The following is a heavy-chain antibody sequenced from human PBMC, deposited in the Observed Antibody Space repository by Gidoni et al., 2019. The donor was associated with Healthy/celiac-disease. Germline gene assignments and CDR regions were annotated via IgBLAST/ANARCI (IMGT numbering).Heavy chain of an antibody. V-gene: IGHV3-23*01. CDR3: AKEPPYYDSSGYYFDY. Sequence: EVQLLESGGGLVQPGGSLRLACAAYGFTFSSYAMSWVRQAPGKGLEWVSAISGSGGSTYYADSVKGRFTISRDNSKNTLYLQMNSLRAEDTAVYYCAKEPPYYDSSGYYFDYWGQGTLVTVSS. CDR1: GFTFSSYA. J-gene: IGHJ4*02. CDR2: ISGSGGST. D-gene: IGHD3-22*01.